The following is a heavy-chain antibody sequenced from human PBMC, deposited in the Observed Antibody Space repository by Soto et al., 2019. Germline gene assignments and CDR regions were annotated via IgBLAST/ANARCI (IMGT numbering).Heavy chain of an antibody. D-gene: IGHD3-22*01. J-gene: IGHJ4*02. CDR2: IKSKTDGETV. CDR1: GISFTTAW. V-gene: IGHV3-15*01. CDR3: ATQQFFDASGFSFDQ. Sequence: GGSLRLSCVGSGISFTTAWMNWVRQAPGKGLEWVGRIKSKTDGETVDYAAPVRGRFIISRDDSKNTVYLSVSGLKTEDTAIYYCATQQFFDASGFSFDQWGQGNLVSVSS.